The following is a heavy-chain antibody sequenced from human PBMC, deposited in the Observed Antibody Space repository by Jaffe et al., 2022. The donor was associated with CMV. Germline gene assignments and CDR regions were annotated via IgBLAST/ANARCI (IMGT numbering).Heavy chain of an antibody. J-gene: IGHJ6*02. V-gene: IGHV4-34*01. Sequence: QVQLQQWGAGLLKPSETLSLTCAVYGGSFSGYYWSWIRQPPGKGLEWIGEINHSGSTNYNPSLKSRVTISVDTSKNQFSLKLSSVTAADTAVYYCARNPSHYYYGMDVWGQGTTVTVSS. CDR3: ARNPSHYYYGMDV. CDR2: INHSGST. CDR1: GGSFSGYY.